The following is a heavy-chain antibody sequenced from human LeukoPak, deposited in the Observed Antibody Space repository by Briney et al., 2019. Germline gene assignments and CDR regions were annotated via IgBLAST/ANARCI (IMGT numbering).Heavy chain of an antibody. CDR3: ASEAYCSGGRCSDQRVGA. V-gene: IGHV1-2*02. CDR2: IDSKNGDT. Sequence: ASVTVSRKASGYTFTAYYMHWVRQAPGQGLEWMGWIDSKNGDTKYAQKFQSRLTITRDTSIGIAYMELRSLISDDTAIYYCASEAYCSGGRCSDQRVGARGKGTPVTVSS. D-gene: IGHD2-15*01. CDR1: GYTFTAYY. J-gene: IGHJ4*02.